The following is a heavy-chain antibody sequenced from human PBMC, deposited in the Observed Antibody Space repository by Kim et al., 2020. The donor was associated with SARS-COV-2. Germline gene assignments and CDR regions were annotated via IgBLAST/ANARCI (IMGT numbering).Heavy chain of an antibody. D-gene: IGHD4-17*01. CDR1: GFTVSSSY. CDR3: AREGGDYGDRGGMDV. V-gene: IGHV3-66*01. CDR2: IYSGGST. J-gene: IGHJ6*02. Sequence: GGSLRLSCAASGFTVSSSYMSWVRQAPVKGLEWVSVIYSGGSTYYADSVKDRFTISRDNSKNTMYLQMNSLRAEDTAVYYCAREGGDYGDRGGMDVWGQGTTVTVSS.